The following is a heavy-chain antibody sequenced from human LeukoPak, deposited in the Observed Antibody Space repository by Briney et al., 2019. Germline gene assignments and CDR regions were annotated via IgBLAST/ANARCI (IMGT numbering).Heavy chain of an antibody. D-gene: IGHD2-15*01. CDR1: GFTFSSYS. V-gene: IGHV3-23*01. CDR3: AKSSRGGPLKWFDP. J-gene: IGHJ5*02. Sequence: LPGGSLRLSCAASGFTFSSYSMSWVRQAPGKGLEWVSAISGSGGSTYYADSVKGRFTISRDNSKNTLYLQMNSLRAEDTAVYYCAKSSRGGPLKWFDPWGQGTLVTVSS. CDR2: ISGSGGST.